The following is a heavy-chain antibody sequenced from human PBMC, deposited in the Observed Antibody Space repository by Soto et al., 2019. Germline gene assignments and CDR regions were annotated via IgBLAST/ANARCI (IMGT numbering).Heavy chain of an antibody. D-gene: IGHD3-10*01. CDR1: GFTSSSYG. Sequence: QVQLVESGGGVVQPGRSLRLSCAASGFTSSSYGMHWVRQAPGKGLEWVAVISYDGSNKYYADSVKGRFTISRDNSKNTLYLQMNSLRAEDTAVYYCAKGPGVTMVRGSIPPPDYWGQGTLVTVSS. J-gene: IGHJ4*02. CDR2: ISYDGSNK. CDR3: AKGPGVTMVRGSIPPPDY. V-gene: IGHV3-30*18.